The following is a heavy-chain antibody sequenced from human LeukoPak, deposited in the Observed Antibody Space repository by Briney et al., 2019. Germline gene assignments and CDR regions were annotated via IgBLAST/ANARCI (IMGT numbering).Heavy chain of an antibody. CDR2: INPNSGGT. Sequence: ASVKVSCKASGYTFTAYYMHWVRQAPGQGLALMGWINPNSGGTNYAQKFQGRVTMTRDTSISTAYMELSRLRSDDTAVYYCARDLGEAFDIWGQGTMVTVSS. D-gene: IGHD3-16*01. CDR3: ARDLGEAFDI. CDR1: GYTFTAYY. J-gene: IGHJ3*02. V-gene: IGHV1-2*02.